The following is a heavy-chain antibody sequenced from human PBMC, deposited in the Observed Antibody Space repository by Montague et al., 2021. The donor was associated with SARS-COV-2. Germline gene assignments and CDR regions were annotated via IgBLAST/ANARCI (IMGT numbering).Heavy chain of an antibody. CDR2: IYYSGST. J-gene: IGHJ5*02. V-gene: IGHV4-59*01. CDR3: ARAQMNRITIFVAVVEFDP. D-gene: IGHD3-3*01. CDR1: GGSISSYY. Sequence: ETLSLTCTVSGGSISSYYWSWIRQPPGKGLEWIGYIYYSGSTNYNPSLKSRVTISVDTSKNQFSLKLSSVTAADTAVYYCARAQMNRITIFVAVVEFDPWGQGTLVTVSS.